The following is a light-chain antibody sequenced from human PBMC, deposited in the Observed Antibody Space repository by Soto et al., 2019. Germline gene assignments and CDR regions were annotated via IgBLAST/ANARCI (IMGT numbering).Light chain of an antibody. CDR2: GAS. J-gene: IGKJ1*01. Sequence: EIVLTQSPGSLSLSPGERATLSCRASQSVSSYLAWYQQKPGQAPRLLIYGASSRASGIPDRFSGSGSGTDFTLTIGRLEPEDFAVYYCQQYNSPPRTFGQGTKVEIK. CDR3: QQYNSPPRT. V-gene: IGKV3-20*01. CDR1: QSVSSY.